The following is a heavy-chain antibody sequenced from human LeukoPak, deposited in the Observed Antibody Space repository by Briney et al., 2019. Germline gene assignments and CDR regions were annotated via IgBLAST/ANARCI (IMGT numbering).Heavy chain of an antibody. J-gene: IGHJ6*03. D-gene: IGHD2-15*01. CDR3: AKDMGVVVGMDV. Sequence: SFICWYGSSTYYPDSVKGRFNIYREKSKKSVYLQMNSLRTEDTALYYCAKDMGVVVGMDVWGKGTTVTVSS. V-gene: IGHV3-43*01. CDR2: ICWYGSST.